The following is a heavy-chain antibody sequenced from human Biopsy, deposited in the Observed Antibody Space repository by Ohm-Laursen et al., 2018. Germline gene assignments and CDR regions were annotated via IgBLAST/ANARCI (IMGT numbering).Heavy chain of an antibody. D-gene: IGHD2/OR15-2a*01. CDR3: ARATNSTGWPYYYFYGMDV. Sequence: PSETLSLTCRVSGGSISSDYWRWIRQTPGKGLEWIGYIYYSGSTNYNPSLKSRVTISVDTSKNQFSLRLNSVTAADTAVYYCARATNSTGWPYYYFYGMDVWGQGTTVTVSS. J-gene: IGHJ6*02. V-gene: IGHV4-59*01. CDR2: IYYSGST. CDR1: GGSISSDY.